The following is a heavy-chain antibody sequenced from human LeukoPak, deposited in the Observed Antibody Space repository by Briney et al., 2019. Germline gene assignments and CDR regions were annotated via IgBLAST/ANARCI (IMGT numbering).Heavy chain of an antibody. V-gene: IGHV4-34*01. Sequence: SETLSLTCAVYGGSFSGYYWSWIRQPPGRGLEWIGEINHSGSTNYNPSLKSRVTISVDTSKNQFSLKLSSVTAADTAVYYCARARARASGYYWGQGTLVTVSS. CDR2: INHSGST. CDR3: ARARARASGYY. D-gene: IGHD1-26*01. CDR1: GGSFSGYY. J-gene: IGHJ4*02.